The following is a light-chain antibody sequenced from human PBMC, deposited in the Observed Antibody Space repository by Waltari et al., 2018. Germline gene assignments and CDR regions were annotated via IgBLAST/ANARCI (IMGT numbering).Light chain of an antibody. J-gene: IGKJ2*01. Sequence: EIVMTQSPATLSVSPGERATLSCRASQSISSNLVWYQHKPGQAPRVLIYGASTRATGIPARFSGSGSGTEFTLPITSLQSEDFAVYYCLQYKNWPPLYTFGQVTKLEI. CDR2: GAS. CDR1: QSISSN. V-gene: IGKV3-15*01. CDR3: LQYKNWPPLYT.